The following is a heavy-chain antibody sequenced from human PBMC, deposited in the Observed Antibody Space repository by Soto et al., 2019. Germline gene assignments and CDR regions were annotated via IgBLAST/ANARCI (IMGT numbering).Heavy chain of an antibody. J-gene: IGHJ3*02. D-gene: IGHD2-2*01. CDR3: ARVMGDCSSTSCGNPHQGHAFDI. Sequence: ASVKVSCKASGYTFTSYGISWVRQAPGQGLEWMGWISAYNGNTNYAQKLQGRVTMTTDTSTSTAYMELSRLRSDDTAVYYCARVMGDCSSTSCGNPHQGHAFDIWGQGTMVTVSS. CDR1: GYTFTSYG. CDR2: ISAYNGNT. V-gene: IGHV1-18*01.